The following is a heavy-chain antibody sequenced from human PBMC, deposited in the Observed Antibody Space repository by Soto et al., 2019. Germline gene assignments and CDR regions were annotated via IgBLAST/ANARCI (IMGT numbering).Heavy chain of an antibody. Sequence: QVQVVESGGGVVQPGRSLRLSCAASGFTLSGCGMHWVRQAPGKGLEWVGVITYDGGDKHYADSVKGRFTISRDSSENTVYLQMNSLRVEDSALYYCAKEQSSGYYRVVDYWGQGTLVTVSS. CDR2: ITYDGGDK. D-gene: IGHD6-19*01. J-gene: IGHJ4*02. CDR1: GFTLSGCG. CDR3: AKEQSSGYYRVVDY. V-gene: IGHV3-30*18.